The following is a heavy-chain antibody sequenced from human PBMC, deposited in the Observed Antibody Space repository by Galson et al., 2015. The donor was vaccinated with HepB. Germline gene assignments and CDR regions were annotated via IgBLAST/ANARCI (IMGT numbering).Heavy chain of an antibody. V-gene: IGHV1-3*01. J-gene: IGHJ4*02. CDR1: GYTFDYYV. CDR2: INAGSSNT. CDR3: ARALGRITMEQGVTPGY. Sequence: SVKVSCKASGYTFDYYVLHWLRQAPGQRLEWMGWINAGSSNTKISQKFEARVIISRDRSATTAYMELTNLRSEDTAVYYCARALGRITMEQGVTPGYWGQGSLVTVSS. D-gene: IGHD3-10*01.